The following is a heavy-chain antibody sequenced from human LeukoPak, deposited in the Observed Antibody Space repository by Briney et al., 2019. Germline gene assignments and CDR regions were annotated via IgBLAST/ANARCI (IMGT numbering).Heavy chain of an antibody. V-gene: IGHV4-38-2*01. J-gene: IGHJ5*02. CDR1: GYSISSGYY. CDR3: ARGTLGYGSGNWFDP. CDR2: IYHSGST. Sequence: SETLSLTCAVSGYSISSGYYWGWIRQPPGKGLEWIGSIYHSGSTYYNPSLKSRVTISVDTSKNQFSLKLSSVTAADTAVYYCARGTLGYGSGNWFDPWGQGTLVTVSS. D-gene: IGHD3-10*01.